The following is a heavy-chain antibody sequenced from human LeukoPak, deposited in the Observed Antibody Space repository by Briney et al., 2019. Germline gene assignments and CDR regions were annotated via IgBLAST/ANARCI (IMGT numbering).Heavy chain of an antibody. CDR2: IYYSGST. V-gene: IGHV4-59*01. D-gene: IGHD2-15*01. CDR1: GGSISSYY. J-gene: IGHJ6*02. Sequence: PSETLSLTCTVSGGSISSYYWSWIRQPPGKGLEWIGYIYYSGSTNYNPSLKSRVTISVDTSKNQFSLKLSSVTAADTAVYYCARSGGVCSGGSCYSESYGMDAWGQGTTVTVSS. CDR3: ARSGGVCSGGSCYSESYGMDA.